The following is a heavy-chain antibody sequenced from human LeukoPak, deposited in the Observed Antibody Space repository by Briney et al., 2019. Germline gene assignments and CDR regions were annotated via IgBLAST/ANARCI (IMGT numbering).Heavy chain of an antibody. CDR3: ARRVYDILTGYYGSDAFDI. CDR2: IYPGDSDT. CDR1: GYSFTSYW. D-gene: IGHD3-9*01. V-gene: IGHV5-51*01. J-gene: IGHJ3*02. Sequence: GESLKISCKASGYSFTSYWIGWVRQMPGKGLEWMGIIYPGDSDTRYSPSFQGQVTISADKSISTAYLQWSSLKASDTAMYYCARRVYDILTGYYGSDAFDIWGQGTMVTVSS.